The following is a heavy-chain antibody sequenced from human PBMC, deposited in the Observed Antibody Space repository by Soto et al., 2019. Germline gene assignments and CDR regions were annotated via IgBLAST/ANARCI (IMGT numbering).Heavy chain of an antibody. Sequence: GASVKVSCKASGYTFTAYYMHWVRQAPGQGLEWMGWINPNSGGTNYAQKFQGRVTMTRDTSISTAYMELSRLRSDDTAVYCCARVHYDSVPADYWGQGTQVTVSS. D-gene: IGHD3-22*01. J-gene: IGHJ4*02. V-gene: IGHV1-2*02. CDR3: ARVHYDSVPADY. CDR1: GYTFTAYY. CDR2: INPNSGGT.